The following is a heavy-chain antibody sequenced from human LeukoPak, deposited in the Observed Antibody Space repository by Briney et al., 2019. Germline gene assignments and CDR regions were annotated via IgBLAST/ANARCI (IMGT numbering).Heavy chain of an antibody. J-gene: IGHJ4*02. CDR2: IIPIFGTA. CDR3: ARTKLGIGGGYFDY. V-gene: IGHV1-69*05. Sequence: APVKVSRKASGGTFSSYAISWVRQAPGQGLEWMGRIIPIFGTANYAQKFQGRVTITTDESTSTAYMELSSLRSEDTAVYYCARTKLGIGGGYFDYWGQGTLVTVSS. CDR1: GGTFSSYA. D-gene: IGHD7-27*01.